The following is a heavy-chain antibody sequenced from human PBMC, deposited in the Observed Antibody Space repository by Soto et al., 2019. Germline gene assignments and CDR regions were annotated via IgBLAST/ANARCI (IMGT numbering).Heavy chain of an antibody. CDR3: ARGNLKMTTVTTTDY. CDR1: GFTFSSYA. Sequence: GGSLRLSCAASGFTFSSYAMHWVRQAPGKGLEWVAVISYDGSNKYYADSVKGRFTISRDNSKNTLYLQMNSLRAEDTAVYYCARGNLKMTTVTTTDYWGQGTLVTVSS. J-gene: IGHJ4*02. V-gene: IGHV3-30-3*01. D-gene: IGHD4-17*01. CDR2: ISYDGSNK.